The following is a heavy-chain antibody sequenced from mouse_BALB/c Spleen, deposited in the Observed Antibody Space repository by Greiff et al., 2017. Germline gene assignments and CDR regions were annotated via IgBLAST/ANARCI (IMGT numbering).Heavy chain of an antibody. D-gene: IGHD1-1*01. CDR1: GFSLTSYG. Sequence: VKLVESGPGLVAPSQSLSITCTVSGFSLTSYGVHWVRQPPGKGLEWLGVIWAGGSTNYNSALMSRLSISKDNSKSQVFLKMNSLQTDDTAMYYCARDHGSSSYYFDYWGQGTTLTVSS. CDR3: ARDHGSSSYYFDY. CDR2: IWAGGST. J-gene: IGHJ2*01. V-gene: IGHV2-9*02.